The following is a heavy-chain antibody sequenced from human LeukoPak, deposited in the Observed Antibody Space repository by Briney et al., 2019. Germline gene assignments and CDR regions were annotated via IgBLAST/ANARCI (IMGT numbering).Heavy chain of an antibody. Sequence: ASVKVSCKASGYTFTGYYMHWVRQAPGQGLEWMGWINPNSGGTNYAQKFQGRVTMTRDTSISTAYMELSSLRSGDTAVYYCATERSGSYLHGAFDIWGQGTMVTVSS. V-gene: IGHV1-2*02. CDR2: INPNSGGT. CDR3: ATERSGSYLHGAFDI. CDR1: GYTFTGYY. J-gene: IGHJ3*02. D-gene: IGHD1-26*01.